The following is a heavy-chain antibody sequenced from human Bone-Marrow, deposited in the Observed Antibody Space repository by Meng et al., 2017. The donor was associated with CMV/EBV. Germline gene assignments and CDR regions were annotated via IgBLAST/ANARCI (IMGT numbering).Heavy chain of an antibody. CDR3: AKVKPYSSSWHYFDY. V-gene: IGHV3-23*01. CDR2: LSGSGGVT. Sequence: GGSLRLSCAASGFTVSSNYMSWVRQAPGKGLEWVSSLSGSGGVTNYADSVKGRFTISRDNSKDTLYLQIHSLRAEDTAVYYCAKVKPYSSSWHYFDYWGQGTLVTVSS. D-gene: IGHD6-13*01. CDR1: GFTVSSNY. J-gene: IGHJ4*02.